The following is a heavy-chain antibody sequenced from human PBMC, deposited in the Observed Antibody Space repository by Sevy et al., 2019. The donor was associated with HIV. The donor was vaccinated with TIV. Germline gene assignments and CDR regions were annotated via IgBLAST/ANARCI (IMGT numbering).Heavy chain of an antibody. Sequence: SETLSLTCTVSGGSISSYYWSWIRQPPGKGLEWIGYIYYSGSTHYNPSLKSRVTISVDTSKNQFSLKLSSVTAADTAVYYCARDISTVTSNWFDPWGQGTLVTVSS. CDR3: ARDISTVTSNWFDP. V-gene: IGHV4-59*01. CDR2: IYYSGST. J-gene: IGHJ5*02. D-gene: IGHD4-4*01. CDR1: GGSISSYY.